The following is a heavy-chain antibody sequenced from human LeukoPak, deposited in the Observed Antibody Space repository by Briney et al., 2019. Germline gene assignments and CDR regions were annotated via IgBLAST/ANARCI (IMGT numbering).Heavy chain of an antibody. CDR3: ARGHYDVLAASYKWTPDY. CDR2: ITSGGDYI. J-gene: IGHJ4*02. CDR1: GFTFNTFN. V-gene: IGHV3-21*01. D-gene: IGHD3-9*01. Sequence: GGSLRLSCAASGFTFNTFNMNWVRRAPGRGLEWVSSITSGGDYIYYADSVKGRFTTSRDNAKNSLSLQLNSLRVEDTAVYYCARGHYDVLAASYKWTPDYWGQGTLVTVSS.